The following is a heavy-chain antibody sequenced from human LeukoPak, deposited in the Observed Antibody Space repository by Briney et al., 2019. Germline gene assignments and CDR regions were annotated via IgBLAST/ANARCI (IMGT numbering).Heavy chain of an antibody. CDR1: GFTFSSYG. J-gene: IGHJ4*02. V-gene: IGHV3-30*03. D-gene: IGHD3-3*01. CDR2: ISYDGSNK. CDR3: ARVTIFGVVITQFDY. Sequence: GGSLRLSCAASGFTFSSYGMHWVRQAPGKGLEWVAVISYDGSNKYYADSVKGRFTISRDNSKNTLYLQMNSLRAEDTAVYYCARVTIFGVVITQFDYWGQGTLVTVSS.